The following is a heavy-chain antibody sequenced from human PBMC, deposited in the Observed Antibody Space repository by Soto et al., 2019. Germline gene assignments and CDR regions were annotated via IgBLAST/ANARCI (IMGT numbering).Heavy chain of an antibody. Sequence: GGSLRLSCGVSGFTFSNYAMSWVRQAPGKGLEWVSAINIGGDTTYYADSVKGRFTISRDNSKNTLFLQMSSLRAEDTAVYYCAKDIVAVAGMFDFWGQGTLVTVSS. D-gene: IGHD6-19*01. J-gene: IGHJ4*01. CDR2: INIGGDTT. CDR3: AKDIVAVAGMFDF. V-gene: IGHV3-23*01. CDR1: GFTFSNYA.